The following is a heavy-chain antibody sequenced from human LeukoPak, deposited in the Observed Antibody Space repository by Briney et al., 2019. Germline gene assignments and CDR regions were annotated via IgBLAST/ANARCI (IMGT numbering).Heavy chain of an antibody. Sequence: ASVKVSCKASGGTFSSYAISWVRQAPGQGLEWMGRIIPILGIANYAQKFQGRVTITADKSTSTAYMELSSLRSEDTAVYYCARDPGGLRPDYWGQGTLVTVSS. V-gene: IGHV1-69*04. J-gene: IGHJ4*02. CDR3: ARDPGGLRPDY. CDR2: IIPILGIA. D-gene: IGHD5-12*01. CDR1: GGTFSSYA.